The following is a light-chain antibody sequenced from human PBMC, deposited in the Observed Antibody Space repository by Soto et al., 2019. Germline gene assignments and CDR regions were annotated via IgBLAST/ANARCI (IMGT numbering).Light chain of an antibody. CDR3: SSYAGNNNLT. Sequence: QSVLAQPTSVSGSPGQSIAISCTGTSSDVGGYNYVSWHQQHPGKAPKVLISVVSNRPSGVSNRFSGSKSGNTASLTISGLQTEDEADYYCSSYAGNNNLTFGGGTKLTVL. CDR2: VVS. J-gene: IGLJ2*01. CDR1: SSDVGGYNY. V-gene: IGLV2-14*01.